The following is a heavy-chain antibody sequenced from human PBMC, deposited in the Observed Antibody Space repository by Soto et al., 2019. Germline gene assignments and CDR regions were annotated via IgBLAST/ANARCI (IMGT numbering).Heavy chain of an antibody. CDR2: IIPIFGTA. V-gene: IGHV1-69*13. Sequence: ASVKVSCKASGGTFSSYAISWVRQAPGQGLEWMGGIIPIFGTANYAQKFQGRVTITADESTSTAYMELSSLRSEDTAVYYCARDDPVSNWFDPWGQGTLVTVS. J-gene: IGHJ5*02. CDR3: ARDDPVSNWFDP. CDR1: GGTFSSYA.